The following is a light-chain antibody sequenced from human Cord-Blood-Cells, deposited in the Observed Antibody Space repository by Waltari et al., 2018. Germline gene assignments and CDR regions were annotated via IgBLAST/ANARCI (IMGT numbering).Light chain of an antibody. CDR2: GTS. CDR1: QSVSSN. V-gene: IGKV3-15*01. J-gene: IGKJ2*01. CDR3: QQYNNWPYT. Sequence: ELVMTQSPATLSVSPGARATLSCMASQSVSSNLAWYQQKPGQAPRLLIYGTSTRATGIPARFSGSGSGTEFTLTISSLQSEDFAVYYCQQYNNWPYTFGQGTKLEIK.